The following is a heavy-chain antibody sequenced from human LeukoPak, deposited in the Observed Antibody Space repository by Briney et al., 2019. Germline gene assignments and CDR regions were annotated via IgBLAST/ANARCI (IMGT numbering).Heavy chain of an antibody. Sequence: GGSLRLSCAASGFTFSSYWMHWVRQGPGKGLVWVSGINTDGSNTRYADSVKGRFTISRDNAKNTLYLQMSSLRAEDTAIYYCAKYGIEVAGKALPDWWGQGTLVTVSS. CDR3: AKYGIEVAGKALPDW. V-gene: IGHV3-74*01. CDR1: GFTFSSYW. J-gene: IGHJ4*02. CDR2: INTDGSNT. D-gene: IGHD6-19*01.